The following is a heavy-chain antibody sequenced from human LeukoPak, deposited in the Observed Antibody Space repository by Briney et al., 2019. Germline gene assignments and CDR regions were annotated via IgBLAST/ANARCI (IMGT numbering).Heavy chain of an antibody. CDR1: GYTFTGYY. J-gene: IGHJ4*02. CDR3: ARDQGSGSYNFDY. V-gene: IGHV1-2*02. D-gene: IGHD3-10*01. CDR2: INPNSGGT. Sequence: ASVKVSCKASGYTFTGYYMHWVRQAPGQGLEWTGWINPNSGGTNYAQKFQGRVTMTRDTSISTAYMELSRLRSDDTAVYYCARDQGSGSYNFDYWGQGTLVTVSS.